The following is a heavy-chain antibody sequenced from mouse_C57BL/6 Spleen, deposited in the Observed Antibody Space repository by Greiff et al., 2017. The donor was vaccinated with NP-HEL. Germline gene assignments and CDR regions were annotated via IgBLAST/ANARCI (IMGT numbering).Heavy chain of an antibody. V-gene: IGHV5-16*01. CDR3: ARDDGYYAWFAY. CDR1: GFTFSDYY. Sequence: EVKVEESEGGLVQPGSSMKLSCTASGFTFSDYYMAWVRQVPEKGLEWVANINYDGSSTYYLDSLKSRFIISRDNAKNILYLQMSSLKSEDTATYYCARDDGYYAWFAYWGQGTLVTVSA. D-gene: IGHD2-3*01. CDR2: INYDGSST. J-gene: IGHJ3*01.